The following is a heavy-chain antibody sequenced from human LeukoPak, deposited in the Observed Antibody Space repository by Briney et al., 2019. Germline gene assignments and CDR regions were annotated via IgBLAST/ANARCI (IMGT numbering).Heavy chain of an antibody. D-gene: IGHD3-22*01. Sequence: GGSLRLSCAASGFTFSSYGMSWVRQAPGKGLEWVSAISGSGGSTYYADSVKGRFTISRDNSKNTLYLQMNSLRAEDTAVYYCAKDYDSSGYYHAGFFDYWGQGTLVTVSS. V-gene: IGHV3-23*01. J-gene: IGHJ4*02. CDR2: ISGSGGST. CDR3: AKDYDSSGYYHAGFFDY. CDR1: GFTFSSYG.